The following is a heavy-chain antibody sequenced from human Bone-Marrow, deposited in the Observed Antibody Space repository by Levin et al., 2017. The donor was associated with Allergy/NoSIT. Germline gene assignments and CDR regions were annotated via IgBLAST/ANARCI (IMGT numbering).Heavy chain of an antibody. V-gene: IGHV3-21*01. Sequence: SCAASGFTFSNYNMHWVRQAPGKGLEWVSSISISGNHIYYVDSVKGRFTVSRDNAKNSLYLQMNDLGAEDTAVYFCARDPMTCSGGSCYHFDHWGQGTLVTVSS. J-gene: IGHJ4*02. CDR3: ARDPMTCSGGSCYHFDH. CDR2: ISISGNHI. CDR1: GFTFSNYN. D-gene: IGHD2-15*01.